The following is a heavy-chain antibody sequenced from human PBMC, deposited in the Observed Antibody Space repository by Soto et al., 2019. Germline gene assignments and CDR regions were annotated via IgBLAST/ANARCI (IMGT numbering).Heavy chain of an antibody. CDR3: AKERSGDLDY. CDR1: GFTFRSYG. J-gene: IGHJ4*02. V-gene: IGHV3-30*18. Sequence: GGSLRLSCAASGFTFRSYGMHWVRQAPGKGLEWVAVISYDGSNKYYADSVKGRFTISRDNSKNTLYLQMNSLRAEDTAVYYCAKERSGDLDYWGQGTLVTVSS. D-gene: IGHD3-16*01. CDR2: ISYDGSNK.